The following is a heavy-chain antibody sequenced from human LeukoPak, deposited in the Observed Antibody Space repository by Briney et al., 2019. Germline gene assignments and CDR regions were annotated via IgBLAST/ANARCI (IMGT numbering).Heavy chain of an antibody. CDR1: GFTVSSNY. Sequence: PGGSLRLSCAASGFTVSSNYLTWVRQAPGKGLEWVSSIYSGGTTHYADSVKGRFTISRDHSKSTVYLQMNSLRAEDTAVYYCARDLRSYAMAIWGQGITVTVS. J-gene: IGHJ6*02. CDR3: ARDLRSYAMAI. CDR2: IYSGGTT. V-gene: IGHV3-53*01. D-gene: IGHD3-10*01.